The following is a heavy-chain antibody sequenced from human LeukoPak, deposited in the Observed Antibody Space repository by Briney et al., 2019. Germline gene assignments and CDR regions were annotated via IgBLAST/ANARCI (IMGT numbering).Heavy chain of an antibody. CDR1: GFIFSNYA. CDR2: IHTSGDT. CDR3: IVFGDSNH. J-gene: IGHJ5*02. Sequence: GGSLRLSCAASGFIFSNYAMYWVRQAPGEGLEWVSAIHTSGDTCYADSVKGRFTISRDTSKNTLYLQINSLRVEDTAVYYCIVFGDSNHWGQGTLVTVSS. D-gene: IGHD4-17*01. V-gene: IGHV3-53*01.